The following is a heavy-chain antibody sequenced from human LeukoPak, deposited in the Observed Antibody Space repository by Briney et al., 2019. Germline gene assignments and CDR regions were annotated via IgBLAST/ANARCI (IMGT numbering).Heavy chain of an antibody. D-gene: IGHD2-15*01. CDR2: ISGSGGST. CDR1: GFTFSSYA. V-gene: IGHV3-23*01. Sequence: PGGSLRLSCAASGFTFSSYAMSWVRQAPGKGLEWVSAISGSGGSTYYADSVKGRFTISRDNSKNTLYLQMNSLRAEDTAVYYCAKNGYCSGGSCYSGCFDPWGQGTLVTVSS. CDR3: AKNGYCSGGSCYSGCFDP. J-gene: IGHJ5*02.